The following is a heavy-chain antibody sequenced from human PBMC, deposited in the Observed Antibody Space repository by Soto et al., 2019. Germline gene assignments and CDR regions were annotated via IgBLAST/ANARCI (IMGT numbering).Heavy chain of an antibody. Sequence: GGSLRLSCAASGFTFSSYGMHWVRQAPGKGLEWVAVISYDGSNKYYADSVKGRFTISRDNSKNTLYLQMNSLRAEDTAVYYCAKEAITMIVVAPNDYWGQGTLVTVSS. CDR3: AKEAITMIVVAPNDY. CDR2: ISYDGSNK. D-gene: IGHD3-22*01. V-gene: IGHV3-30*18. CDR1: GFTFSSYG. J-gene: IGHJ4*02.